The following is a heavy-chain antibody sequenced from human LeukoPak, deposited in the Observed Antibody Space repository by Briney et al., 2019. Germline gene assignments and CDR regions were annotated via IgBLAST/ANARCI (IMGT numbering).Heavy chain of an antibody. V-gene: IGHV1-2*02. CDR1: GYTFTGYY. D-gene: IGHD6-6*01. Sequence: ASVKVSCKASGYTFTGYYMHWVRQAPGQGLEWMGWINPNSGGTNYAQKFQGRVTMTRDTSISTAYMELSRLRSDGTAVYYCARVVAARGLVDYWGQGTLVTVSS. J-gene: IGHJ4*02. CDR2: INPNSGGT. CDR3: ARVVAARGLVDY.